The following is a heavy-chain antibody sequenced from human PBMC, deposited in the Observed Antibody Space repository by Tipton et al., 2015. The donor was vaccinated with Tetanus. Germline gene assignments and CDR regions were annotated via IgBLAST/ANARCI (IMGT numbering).Heavy chain of an antibody. CDR3: ARLHLRTYASSSGY. Sequence: QLVQSGAEVKKPGESLKISCQGSGYSFNIYWIAWVRQMPGKGLEWMGIIYPGDSDTTYSPSFEGQVTISADKSINTAYLQWSSLEASDTAMYFCARLHLRTYASSSGYWGQGTLVTVSS. D-gene: IGHD6-6*01. CDR1: GYSFNIYW. CDR2: IYPGDSDT. J-gene: IGHJ4*02. V-gene: IGHV5-51*01.